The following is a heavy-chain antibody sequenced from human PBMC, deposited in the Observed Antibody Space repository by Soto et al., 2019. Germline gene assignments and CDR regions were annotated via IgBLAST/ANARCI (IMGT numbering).Heavy chain of an antibody. CDR1: GYTFTSYG. CDR2: VNPNGGST. V-gene: IGHV1-46*01. D-gene: IGHD3-22*01. J-gene: IGHJ4*02. CDR3: ARGGDDISGFYYMADAY. Sequence: ASVKVSCKASGYTFTSYGISWVRQAPGQGLEWMGWVNPNGGSTSYAQKFQGRVTMTRDTSTSSVYMELSSLRSEDTALYYCARGGDDISGFYYMADAYWGQGTLVTVSS.